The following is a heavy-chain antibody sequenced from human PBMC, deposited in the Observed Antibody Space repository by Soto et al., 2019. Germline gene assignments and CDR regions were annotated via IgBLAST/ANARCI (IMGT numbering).Heavy chain of an antibody. D-gene: IGHD3-22*01. Sequence: QVQLQQWGAGLLKPSETLSLTCAVYGGSFSGYYWSWIRQPPGKGLEWIGQINHSGSTNYNPSLSSRVNITVDTSKNQFSPILSSVTAADPAVYYCATYYYDSSGYDFDYWGLGTLVTVSS. J-gene: IGHJ4*02. CDR1: GGSFSGYY. V-gene: IGHV4-34*01. CDR3: ATYYYDSSGYDFDY. CDR2: INHSGST.